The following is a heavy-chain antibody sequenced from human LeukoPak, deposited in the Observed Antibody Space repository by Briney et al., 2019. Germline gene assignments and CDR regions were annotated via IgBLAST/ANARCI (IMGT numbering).Heavy chain of an antibody. Sequence: GGSLRLSCAASGFTFSGSAMHWVRQASGKGLEWVGRIRSKANSYATAYTSSVKGRFTISRDDSKNTVYLQMNSLKTEDTAVYYCTNSYSDFWIDYWGQGTWSPSPQ. CDR2: IRSKANSYAT. D-gene: IGHD3-3*01. V-gene: IGHV3-73*01. CDR3: TNSYSDFWIDY. J-gene: IGHJ4*02. CDR1: GFTFSGSA.